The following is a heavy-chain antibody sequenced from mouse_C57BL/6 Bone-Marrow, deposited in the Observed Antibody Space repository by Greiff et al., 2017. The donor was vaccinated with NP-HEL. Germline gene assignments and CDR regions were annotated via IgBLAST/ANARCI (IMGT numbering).Heavy chain of an antibody. CDR3: TTGFITTVVERNFDY. Sequence: VQLQQSGAELVRPGASVKLSCTASGFNITDDYMHWVKQRPEQGLEWIGWIDPENGDTEYASKFQGKATITADTSSNTAYLQLSSLTSEDTAVYYCTTGFITTVVERNFDYWGQGTTLTVSS. J-gene: IGHJ2*01. V-gene: IGHV14-4*01. CDR2: IDPENGDT. CDR1: GFNITDDY. D-gene: IGHD1-1*01.